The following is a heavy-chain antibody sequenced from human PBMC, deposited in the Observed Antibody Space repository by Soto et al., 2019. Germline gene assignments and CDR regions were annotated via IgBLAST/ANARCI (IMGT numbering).Heavy chain of an antibody. Sequence: ASVKVSCKASGYTFTNYGISWVRQAPGQGLEWKGWISDYNGNTYYEKKIKGRVTMTTDTSTRTDYMEQKNMKYNDTAVYYCAREGYYSGSGSYSPPRYYGMDVWG. CDR1: GYTFTNYG. J-gene: IGHJ6*02. V-gene: IGHV1-18*01. CDR2: ISDYNGNT. D-gene: IGHD3-10*01. CDR3: AREGYYSGSGSYSPPRYYGMDV.